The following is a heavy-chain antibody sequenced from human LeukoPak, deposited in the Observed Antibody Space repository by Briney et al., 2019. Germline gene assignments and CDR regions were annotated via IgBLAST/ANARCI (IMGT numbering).Heavy chain of an antibody. D-gene: IGHD3-3*01. V-gene: IGHV3-21*01. Sequence: GGSLRLSCAASGFTFSSYSMNWVRQAPGKGLEWVSSISSSSSYIYYADSVKGRFTISRDNAKNSLYLQMNSLRAEDTAVYYCARGASLPYDFWEKSWFDPWGQGTLVTVSS. CDR3: ARGASLPYDFWEKSWFDP. CDR1: GFTFSSYS. CDR2: ISSSSSYI. J-gene: IGHJ5*02.